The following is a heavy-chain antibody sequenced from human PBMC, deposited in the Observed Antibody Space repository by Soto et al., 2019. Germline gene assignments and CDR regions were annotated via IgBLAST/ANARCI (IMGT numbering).Heavy chain of an antibody. V-gene: IGHV1-18*01. CDR2: ISAHDGKT. CDR1: GYNFNIYG. J-gene: IGHJ5*02. CDR3: ARDPHEYWTSYWFDP. D-gene: IGHD3-3*01. Sequence: QVQLVQSGAEVKKPGASVKVSCKASGYNFNIYGINWVRQAPGQGLELMGWISAHDGKTTYAEKFQCRDTMTTDASTSTAYMELRSLRSDDTAVYYCARDPHEYWTSYWFDPWGQGTLVTVSS.